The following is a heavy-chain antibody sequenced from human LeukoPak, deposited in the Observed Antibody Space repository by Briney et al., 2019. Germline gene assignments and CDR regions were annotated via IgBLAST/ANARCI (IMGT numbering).Heavy chain of an antibody. CDR2: ISSSSSTI. D-gene: IGHD6-19*01. J-gene: IGHJ3*02. CDR1: GFTFSSYS. V-gene: IGHV3-48*04. Sequence: PGGSLRLSCAASGFTFSSYSMNWVRQAPGKGLEWVSYISSSSSTIYYADSVKGRFTISRDNAKNSLYLQMNSLRAEDTAVYYCATGPGIVVAGNDAFDIWGQGTMVTVSS. CDR3: ATGPGIVVAGNDAFDI.